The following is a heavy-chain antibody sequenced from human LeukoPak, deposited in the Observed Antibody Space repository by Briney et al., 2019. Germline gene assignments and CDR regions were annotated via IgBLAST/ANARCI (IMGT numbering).Heavy chain of an antibody. Sequence: GGSLRLSCAASGFTFSSYSMNWVRQAPGKGLEWVSSISSSSSYIYYADSVKGRFTVSRDDAKKTLYLQMNSLRAEDTAVYYCLTIVETTIDGFDIWGQGAMVTVSS. D-gene: IGHD1-26*01. J-gene: IGHJ3*02. CDR2: ISSSSSYI. CDR1: GFTFSSYS. V-gene: IGHV3-21*01. CDR3: LTIVETTIDGFDI.